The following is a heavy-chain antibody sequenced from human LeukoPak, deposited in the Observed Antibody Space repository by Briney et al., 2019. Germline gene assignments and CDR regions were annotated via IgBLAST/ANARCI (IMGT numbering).Heavy chain of an antibody. CDR3: ARGDRTTIFGVVIGRKGDYLDY. D-gene: IGHD3-3*01. V-gene: IGHV1-8*01. Sequence: ASVKVSCKASGYTFTSYDINWVRQATGQGLEWMGWMNPNSGNTGYAQKFQGRVTMTRNTSISTAYMELSSLRSEDTAVYYCARGDRTTIFGVVIGRKGDYLDYWGQGTLVTVSS. CDR1: GYTFTSYD. CDR2: MNPNSGNT. J-gene: IGHJ4*02.